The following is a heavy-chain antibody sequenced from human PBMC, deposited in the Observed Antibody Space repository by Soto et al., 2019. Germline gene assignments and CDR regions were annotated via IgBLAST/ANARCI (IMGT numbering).Heavy chain of an antibody. V-gene: IGHV4-39*01. CDR2: IYYSGST. CDR1: GGSISSSSYY. Sequence: QLQLQGSGPGLVKPSETLSLTCTVSGGSISSSSYYWGWIRQPPGKGLEWIGSIYYSGSTYYNPSLKSRVTISVDTSKNQFSLKLSSVTAADTAVYYCARHYVAVAAYYFDYWGQGTLVTVSS. CDR3: ARHYVAVAAYYFDY. D-gene: IGHD6-19*01. J-gene: IGHJ4*02.